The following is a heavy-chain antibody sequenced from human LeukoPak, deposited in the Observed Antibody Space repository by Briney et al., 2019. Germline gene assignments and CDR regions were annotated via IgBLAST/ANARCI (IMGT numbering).Heavy chain of an antibody. V-gene: IGHV3-7*03. CDR3: AKEGRSLQTY. J-gene: IGHJ4*02. Sequence: SWVRLAPGKGLEWVANIKEDGTETYYVDSVKGRFTISRDNAKNSLYLQMNSLRVEDTAVYYCAKEGRSLQTYWGQGTLVTVSS. CDR2: IKEDGTET. D-gene: IGHD5-24*01.